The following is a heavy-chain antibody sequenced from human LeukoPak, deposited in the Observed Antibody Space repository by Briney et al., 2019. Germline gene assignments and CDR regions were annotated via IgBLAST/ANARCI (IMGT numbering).Heavy chain of an antibody. CDR2: IYYSGST. D-gene: IGHD2-15*01. V-gene: IGHV4-39*01. CDR3: ARLDPRYCSGGSCYSVALAVIDY. Sequence: SETLSLTCTVSGGSISSSGYYWGWIRQPPGKGLQWIGTIYYSGSTYYSPSLKSRVTISVDTSKNQFSLKLSSVTAADTAVYYCARLDPRYCSGGSCYSVALAVIDYWGQGTLVTVSS. J-gene: IGHJ4*02. CDR1: GGSISSSGYY.